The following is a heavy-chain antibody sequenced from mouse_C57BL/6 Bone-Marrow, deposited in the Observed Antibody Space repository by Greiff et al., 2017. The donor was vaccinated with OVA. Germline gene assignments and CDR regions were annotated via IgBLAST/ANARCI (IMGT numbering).Heavy chain of an antibody. Sequence: VQLQQSGAELVRPGTSVKMSCKASGYTFTNYWIGWAKQRPGHGLEWIGDIYPGGGYTNYNEKFKGKATLTADKSSSTAYMQFSSLTSEDSAIYYCARWELRRGGYAMDYWGQGTSVTVSS. V-gene: IGHV1-63*01. CDR2: IYPGGGYT. J-gene: IGHJ4*01. CDR1: GYTFTNYW. D-gene: IGHD2-4*01. CDR3: ARWELRRGGYAMDY.